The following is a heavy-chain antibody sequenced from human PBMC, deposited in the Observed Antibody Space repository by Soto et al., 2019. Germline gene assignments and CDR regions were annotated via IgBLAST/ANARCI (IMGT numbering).Heavy chain of an antibody. CDR2: IYYSGST. V-gene: IGHV4-31*03. Sequence: SETLSLTCTFSGGSISSGGYYLSWIRQHPGKGLEWIGYIYYSGSTYYNPSLKSRVTISVDTSKNQFSLKLSSVTAADTAVYYCAREIGWNDALDYWGQGTLVTVSS. J-gene: IGHJ4*02. D-gene: IGHD1-1*01. CDR1: GGSISSGGYY. CDR3: AREIGWNDALDY.